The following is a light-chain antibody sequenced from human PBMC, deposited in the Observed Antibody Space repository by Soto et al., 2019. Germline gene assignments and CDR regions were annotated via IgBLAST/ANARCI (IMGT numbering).Light chain of an antibody. Sequence: AIQITQSPTSLSASVGDRVTISCRASQGIRNDLAWYQKKQGKAPKLLIFAASNLQSGVPSRFSGSGSGTDLTITVSRLKPEDGETDDCLQLYNFSWTFGQGTKVDI. CDR3: LQLYNFSWT. CDR2: AAS. V-gene: IGKV1-6*01. CDR1: QGIRND. J-gene: IGKJ1*01.